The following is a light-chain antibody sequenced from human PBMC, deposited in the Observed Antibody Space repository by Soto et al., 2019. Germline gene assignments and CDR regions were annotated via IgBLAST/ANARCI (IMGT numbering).Light chain of an antibody. V-gene: IGKV1-5*03. CDR1: QTISSW. J-gene: IGKJ1*01. Sequence: IHITPAPSTLSGSVGYRVTITCRASQTISSWLAWYQQKPGKAPKLLIYKASTLKSGVPSRFIASGSGTEFSLTIASLQPDDFATYYCQQYNGYSRAFGQGTKVDI. CDR2: KAS. CDR3: QQYNGYSRA.